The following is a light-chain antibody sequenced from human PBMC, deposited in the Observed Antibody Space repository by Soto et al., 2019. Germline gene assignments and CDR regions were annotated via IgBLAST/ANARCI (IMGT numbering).Light chain of an antibody. CDR1: SSNIGSNY. V-gene: IGLV1-47*01. J-gene: IGLJ2*01. Sequence: QSVLTQPPSASGTPGQRVTISCSGSSSNIGSNYVYWYQQLPGTVPQLLIYRNNERPSGVPDRFSGSKSDTSASLAISGLRSEDEADYYCAAWDDSLSGVVFGGGTKVTVL. CDR3: AAWDDSLSGVV. CDR2: RNN.